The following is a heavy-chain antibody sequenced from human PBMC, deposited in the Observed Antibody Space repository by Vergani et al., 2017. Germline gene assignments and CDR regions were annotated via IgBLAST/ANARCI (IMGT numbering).Heavy chain of an antibody. V-gene: IGHV3-21*01. CDR3: ARDRYYLGSWSYPYFYYYGLDV. D-gene: IGHD3-10*01. J-gene: IGHJ6*02. Sequence: EVQLVESGGGLVKRGGSLRLSCAASGFTFSSYSMNWVRQAPGKGLEWVSSISSSSSYIHYSDSLKGRFTISRDNAKSSLYLQMNSLRAEDTGVYYCARDRYYLGSWSYPYFYYYGLDVWGQGTAVTGSS. CDR1: GFTFSSYS. CDR2: ISSSSSYI.